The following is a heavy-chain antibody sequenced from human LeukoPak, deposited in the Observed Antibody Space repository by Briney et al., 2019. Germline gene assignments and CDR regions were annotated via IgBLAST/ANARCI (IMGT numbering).Heavy chain of an antibody. V-gene: IGHV3-30*04. CDR1: GFTFSSYA. D-gene: IGHD5-12*01. J-gene: IGHJ4*02. CDR2: ISYDGSNK. CDR3: AKGGDIVATSAYFDH. Sequence: GRSLRLSCAASGFTFSSYAMHWVRQAPGKGLEWVAVISYDGSNKYYADSVKGRFTISRDNAKNSLYLQMNSLRAEDTALYYCAKGGDIVATSAYFDHWGQGALVTVSS.